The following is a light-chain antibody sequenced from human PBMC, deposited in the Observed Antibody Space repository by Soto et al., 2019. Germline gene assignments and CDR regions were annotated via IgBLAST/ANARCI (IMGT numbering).Light chain of an antibody. CDR1: QSSSSW. J-gene: IGKJ1*01. Sequence: GDRVTITCRASQSSSSWLAWYQQKPGKAPRLLIQDASSLESGVPSRFSGSGSGTELTITISSLQPDDCETYYCQQYNSYQWTFGQGTKVDIK. CDR2: DAS. CDR3: QQYNSYQWT. V-gene: IGKV1-5*01.